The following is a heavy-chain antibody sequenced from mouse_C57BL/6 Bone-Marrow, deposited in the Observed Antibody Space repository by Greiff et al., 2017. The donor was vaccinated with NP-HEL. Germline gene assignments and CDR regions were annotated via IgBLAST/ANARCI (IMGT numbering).Heavy chain of an antibody. CDR2: IYPGNSDT. J-gene: IGHJ2*01. CDR1: GYTFTSYW. CDR3: TRKTTVVAKDFDY. Sequence: VQLQQSGTVLARPGASVKMSCKTSGYTFTSYWMHWVKQRPGQGLEWIGAIYPGNSDTSYNQKFKGKAKLTAVTSASPAYMELSSLTNEDSADYYCTRKTTVVAKDFDYWGQGTTLTVSS. D-gene: IGHD1-1*01. V-gene: IGHV1-5*01.